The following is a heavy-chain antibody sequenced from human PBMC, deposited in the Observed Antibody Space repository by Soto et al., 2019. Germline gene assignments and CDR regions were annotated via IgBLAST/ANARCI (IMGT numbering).Heavy chain of an antibody. J-gene: IGHJ6*02. D-gene: IGHD3-10*01. CDR2: IDWDDDK. V-gene: IGHV2-70*01. CDR3: ARATVVRGLIPRGGGGYYYGLDV. CDR1: GFSLSTNGMC. Sequence: GSGPTLVNPTQTLTLTCTFSGFSLSTNGMCVTWIRQPPGKALEWLALIDWDDDKYYSTSVETRLTISRDTSKNQVVLTMTNMDPADTATYFCARATVVRGLIPRGGGGYYYGLDVWGQGTTVTVSS.